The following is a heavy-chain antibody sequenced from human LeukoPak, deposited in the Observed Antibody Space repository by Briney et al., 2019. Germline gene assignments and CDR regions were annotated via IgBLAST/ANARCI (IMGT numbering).Heavy chain of an antibody. D-gene: IGHD6-13*01. CDR1: GFTFSSYG. V-gene: IGHV3-30*02. J-gene: IGHJ4*01. Sequence: PGGSQRLSCAASGFTFSSYGMHWVRRAPGKGLEWVAFIRYDGSDKYYADSVKGRFTISRDNSKNTLYLQMNSLRAEDTAVYYCAKDPGYRSSWYSHLDYWGHGTLVTVSS. CDR2: IRYDGSDK. CDR3: AKDPGYRSSWYSHLDY.